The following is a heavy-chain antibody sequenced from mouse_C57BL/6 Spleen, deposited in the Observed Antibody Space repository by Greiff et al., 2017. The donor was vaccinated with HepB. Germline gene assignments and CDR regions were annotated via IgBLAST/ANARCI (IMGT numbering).Heavy chain of an antibody. CDR2: INPNNGGT. CDR1: GYTFTDYN. J-gene: IGHJ3*01. CDR3: AREGRLGQAWFAY. Sequence: VQLKESGPELVKPGASVKIPCKASGYTFTDYNMDWVKQSHGKSLEWIGDINPNNGGTIYNQKFKGKATLTVDKSSSTAYMELRSLTSEDTAVYYCAREGRLGQAWFAYWGQWTLVTVSA. V-gene: IGHV1-18*01. D-gene: IGHD4-1*01.